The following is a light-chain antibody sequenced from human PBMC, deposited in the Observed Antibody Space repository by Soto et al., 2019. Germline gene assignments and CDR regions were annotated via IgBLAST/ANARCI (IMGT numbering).Light chain of an antibody. V-gene: IGKV1-39*01. CDR3: QQTCSPYVS. CDR2: RSS. J-gene: IGKJ4*01. CDR1: QSISTY. Sequence: DIQMTQSPSSLSVSIGDRVIITCRASQSISTYLNWYQYKPGKAPRLVIFRSSTLQSGFPSRFDGRGSGPAFHLTICSLQPEDLATYFCQQTCSPYVSFGCGTRVEI.